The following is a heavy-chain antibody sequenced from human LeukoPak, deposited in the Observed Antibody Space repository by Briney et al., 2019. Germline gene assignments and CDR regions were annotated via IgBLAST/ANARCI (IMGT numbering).Heavy chain of an antibody. CDR3: AKDIGGSGRNGVDV. Sequence: GGSLRLSCAASGFTFDDYAMHWVRQAPGKGLEWVSGISWNSGSIGYADSVKGRFTISRDNAKNSLYLQMNSLRAEDTALYYCAKDIGGSGRNGVDVWGQGTTVTVSS. CDR2: ISWNSGSI. J-gene: IGHJ6*02. V-gene: IGHV3-9*01. CDR1: GFTFDDYA. D-gene: IGHD3-10*01.